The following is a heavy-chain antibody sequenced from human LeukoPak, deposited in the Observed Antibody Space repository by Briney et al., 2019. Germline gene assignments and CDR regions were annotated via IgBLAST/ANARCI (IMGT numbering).Heavy chain of an antibody. D-gene: IGHD2-2*02. J-gene: IGHJ6*03. V-gene: IGHV3-23*01. CDR1: EFTFNNYA. CDR2: ISGRGDTT. Sequence: PGGSLRLSCVASEFTFNNYAMSWVRKGPGKGLEWVSTISGRGDTTYYADHVKGRFTISRDKSKNSVFLQMNTPRVDDAAVYFCAKALRAPHRAVYTYDYFDVWGVGTTVTVSS. CDR3: AKALRAPHRAVYTYDYFDV.